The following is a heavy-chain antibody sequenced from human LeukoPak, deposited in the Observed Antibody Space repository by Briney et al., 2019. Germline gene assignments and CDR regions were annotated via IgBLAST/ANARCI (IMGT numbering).Heavy chain of an antibody. Sequence: PSETLSLTCAVYGGSLNDYKWSWIRQSPGKGLEWIGEVTHSGSTKYNPSLRSRVSISLDTSRYHLSLELTSVTAADTAVYYCARARGDYYDYNYYYAMDVWGQGTTVTVSS. J-gene: IGHJ6*02. CDR2: VTHSGST. V-gene: IGHV4-34*01. CDR3: ARARGDYYDYNYYYAMDV. CDR1: GGSLNDYK. D-gene: IGHD3-3*01.